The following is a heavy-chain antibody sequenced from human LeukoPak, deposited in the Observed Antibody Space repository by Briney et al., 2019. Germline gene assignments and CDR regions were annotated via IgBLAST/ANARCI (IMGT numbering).Heavy chain of an antibody. CDR1: GGSISSYY. CDR3: ASPVLAAAGQIDY. D-gene: IGHD6-13*01. CDR2: IYYSGST. Sequence: SETLSLTCTVSGGSISSYYWSWIRQPPGKGLEWIGYIYYSGSTNYNPSLNHRLTISVDTSKNQFSLKLGSVTAADTAVYYCASPVLAAAGQIDYWGQGTLVTVSS. V-gene: IGHV4-59*08. J-gene: IGHJ4*02.